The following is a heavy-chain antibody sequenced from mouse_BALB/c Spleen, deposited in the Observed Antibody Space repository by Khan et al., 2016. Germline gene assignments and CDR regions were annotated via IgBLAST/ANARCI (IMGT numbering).Heavy chain of an antibody. Sequence: EVQLQESGPGLVKPSQSLSLTCTVTGYSITSDYARNWIRQFPGNQLEWMGYISYSGSTSYNPSLTSRISITRDTSNNQFFLQLNSGTTEHTATYYGARGGLKAMYEWSEGTSVTVSS. CDR2: ISYSGST. J-gene: IGHJ4*01. CDR1: GYSITSDYA. V-gene: IGHV3-2*02. CDR3: ARGGLKAMYE. D-gene: IGHD1-3*01.